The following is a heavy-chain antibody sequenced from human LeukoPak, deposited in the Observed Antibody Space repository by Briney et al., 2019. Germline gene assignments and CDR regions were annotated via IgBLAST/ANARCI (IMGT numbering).Heavy chain of an antibody. D-gene: IGHD6-19*01. J-gene: IGHJ5*02. CDR1: GYPFNKFG. CDR3: ARDPSNTSGWKTWFDT. CDR2: ISCYNGDT. Sequence: VASVKVSCKASGYPFNKFGISWVRQAPGQGREWMGWISCYNGDTHYTQKFQGRVTWTTDTPTTTVYMELRSLRSDDTAVYYCARDPSNTSGWKTWFDTWGQGTPVTVSS. V-gene: IGHV1-18*01.